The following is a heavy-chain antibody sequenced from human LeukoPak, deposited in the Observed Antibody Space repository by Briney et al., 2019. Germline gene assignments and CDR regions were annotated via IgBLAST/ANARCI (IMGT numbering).Heavy chain of an antibody. CDR2: IYHSGST. Sequence: PSETLSLTCTVSGYSISSGYYWGWIRQPPGKGLEWIGSIYHSGSTYYNPSLKSRVTISVDTSKNQFSLKLSSVTAADTAVYYCARDPYYYMDVWGKGTTVTISS. J-gene: IGHJ6*03. CDR1: GYSISSGYY. CDR3: ARDPYYYMDV. V-gene: IGHV4-38-2*02.